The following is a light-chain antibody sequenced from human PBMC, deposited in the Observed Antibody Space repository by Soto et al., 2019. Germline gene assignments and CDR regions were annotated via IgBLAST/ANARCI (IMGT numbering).Light chain of an antibody. Sequence: QSALTQPASVSGSPGQSITISCTGTSSDVGSYNYVSWYQQHPGKAPKLMIYEVSDRPSGVSNRFSGSKSGNTASLTISGLQADDEADYYCSSSTSSITPHVGFGGGTKLTVL. CDR2: EVS. CDR3: SSSTSSITPHVG. J-gene: IGLJ2*01. CDR1: SSDVGSYNY. V-gene: IGLV2-14*01.